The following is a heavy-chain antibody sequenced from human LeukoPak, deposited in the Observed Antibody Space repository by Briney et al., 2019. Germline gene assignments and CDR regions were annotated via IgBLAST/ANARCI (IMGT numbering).Heavy chain of an antibody. Sequence: AGGSLRLSCAAFGFTFSDYDMHWVRQATGKGLEWVSAIGTAGDTYYTGSVKGRFTISRENAKNSLYLQMNSLRAGDTAVYYCARVAKERVGGVYYFDYWGQGTLVTVSS. D-gene: IGHD1-1*01. CDR1: GFTFSDYD. V-gene: IGHV3-13*01. J-gene: IGHJ4*02. CDR2: IGTAGDT. CDR3: ARVAKERVGGVYYFDY.